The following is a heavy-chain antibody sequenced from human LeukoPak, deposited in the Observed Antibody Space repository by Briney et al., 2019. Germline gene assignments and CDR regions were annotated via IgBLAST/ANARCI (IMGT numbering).Heavy chain of an antibody. CDR2: IYISGSGRT. CDR1: GGSISSYY. V-gene: IGHV4-4*07. D-gene: IGHD6-19*01. J-gene: IGHJ3*02. CDR3: ARGRNSGSAAFDM. Sequence: SETLCLTCAVSGGSISSYYWSCIRQPAGKGLEWISRIYISGSGRTNYNPSLKSRTTMSVDTSKNQFSLKLSSLTPSDTPGYLCARGRNSGSAAFDMWGQGRMVTVSS.